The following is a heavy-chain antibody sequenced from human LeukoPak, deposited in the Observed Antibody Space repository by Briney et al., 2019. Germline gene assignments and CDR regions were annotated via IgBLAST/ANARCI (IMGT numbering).Heavy chain of an antibody. D-gene: IGHD5-24*01. V-gene: IGHV6-1*01. CDR1: GDSFSSNSAA. CDR2: TYYRSKWYN. Sequence: SQTLSLTCAISGDSFSSNSAAWNWIRQSPSRGLEWLGRTYYRSKWYNDYAVSVKSRITINPDTSKNQFSLQLNSVTPEDTAVYYCARDRATIKGYYYYGMDVWGQGTTVTVSS. CDR3: ARDRATIKGYYYYGMDV. J-gene: IGHJ6*02.